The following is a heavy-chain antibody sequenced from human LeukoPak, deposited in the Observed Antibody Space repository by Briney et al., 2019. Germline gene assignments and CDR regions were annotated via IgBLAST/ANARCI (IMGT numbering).Heavy chain of an antibody. D-gene: IGHD2-2*01. CDR3: ASERVTGGNCSSTSCYAEQLNWFDP. J-gene: IGHJ5*02. CDR1: RGSFSGYY. V-gene: IGHV4-34*01. Sequence: SETLSLTCAVYRGSFSGYYCSWIRQPPGTGLEWIGEISHSGRTNYNPTLKSRVTISVDTSKNQFTLKLSSVIAADTAVYYCASERVTGGNCSSTSCYAEQLNWFDPWDQGTLVTVS. CDR2: ISHSGRT.